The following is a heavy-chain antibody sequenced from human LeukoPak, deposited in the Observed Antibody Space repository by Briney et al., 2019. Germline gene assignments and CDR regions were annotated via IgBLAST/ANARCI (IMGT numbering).Heavy chain of an antibody. CDR3: ARVCSGGSCYSAYYDSSGYLDYYFDY. D-gene: IGHD2-15*01. CDR2: IIPIFGTA. Sequence: GASVKVSCKASGYTFTSYYIHWVRQAPGQGLEWMGGIIPIFGTANYAQKFQGRVTITADESTSTAHMELSSLRSEDTAVYYCARVCSGGSCYSAYYDSSGYLDYYFDYWGQGTLVTVSS. J-gene: IGHJ4*02. CDR1: GYTFTSYY. V-gene: IGHV1-69*13.